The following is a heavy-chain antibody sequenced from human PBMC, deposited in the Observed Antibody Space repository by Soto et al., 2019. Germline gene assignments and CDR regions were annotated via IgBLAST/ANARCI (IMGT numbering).Heavy chain of an antibody. Sequence: PSETLSLTCTVSGGSISSSSYYWGWIRQPPGKGLEWIGSIYYSGSTYYNPSLKSRVSISVDTSKNQFSLKLSSVTAADTAVYYCARGTPYYDILTGWPGYYYYYGMDVWGQGTTVTVSS. CDR2: IYYSGST. CDR3: ARGTPYYDILTGWPGYYYYYGMDV. J-gene: IGHJ6*02. CDR1: GGSISSSSYY. V-gene: IGHV4-39*02. D-gene: IGHD3-9*01.